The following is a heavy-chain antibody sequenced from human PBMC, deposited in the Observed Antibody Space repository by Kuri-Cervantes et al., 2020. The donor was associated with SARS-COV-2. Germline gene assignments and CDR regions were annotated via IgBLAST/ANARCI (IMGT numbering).Heavy chain of an antibody. Sequence: GGSLRLSCAASGFTFSSYGMHWVRQAPGKGLEWVAVIWYDGSNKYYADSVKGRFTISRDNSKNTLYLQMNSLRSEDTAVYYCAADYGGNTYYYYYGMDVWGQGTTVTVSS. J-gene: IGHJ6*02. CDR3: AADYGGNTYYYYYGMDV. CDR1: GFTFSSYG. V-gene: IGHV3-33*08. CDR2: IWYDGSNK. D-gene: IGHD4-23*01.